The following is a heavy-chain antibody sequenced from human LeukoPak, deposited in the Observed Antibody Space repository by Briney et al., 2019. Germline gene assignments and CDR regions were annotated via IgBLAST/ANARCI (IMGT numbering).Heavy chain of an antibody. CDR3: ARSITMIVVVITHEVFDY. V-gene: IGHV1-2*02. CDR1: GYTFTGYY. J-gene: IGHJ4*02. D-gene: IGHD3-22*01. CDR2: INPNSGGT. Sequence: ASVKVSCKASGYTFTGYYMHWGRQSAGQGLEGRGWINPNSGGTNYAQKFQGRVTMTRDTSISTAYMELSRLRSDDTAVYYCARSITMIVVVITHEVFDYWGQGTLVTVSS.